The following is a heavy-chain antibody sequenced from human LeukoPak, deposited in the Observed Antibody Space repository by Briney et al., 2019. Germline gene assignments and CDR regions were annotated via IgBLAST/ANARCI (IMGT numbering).Heavy chain of an antibody. V-gene: IGHV3-21*01. CDR3: ARDADVSGYDLGHY. J-gene: IGHJ4*02. D-gene: IGHD5-12*01. CDR2: ISSSSSYI. Sequence: MAGGSLRLSCAASGFTFSSYSMNWVRQAPGKGLEWVSSISSSSSYIYYADSVKGRFTISRDNAKNSLYLQMNSLRAEDTAVYYCARDADVSGYDLGHYWGQGTLVTVSS. CDR1: GFTFSSYS.